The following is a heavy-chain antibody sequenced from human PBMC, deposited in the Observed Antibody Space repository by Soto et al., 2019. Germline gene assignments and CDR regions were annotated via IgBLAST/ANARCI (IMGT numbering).Heavy chain of an antibody. D-gene: IGHD3-16*01. Sequence: QVQLQESGPGLVKPSGTLSLTCAVSGGSISSSNWWSWVRQPPGKGLEWIGEIYHRGSTNYNPSLKGRVTMLVDQSRNLVPLNVSFGAAAGTAVYYCARRWGEGRVDYWGQGTLVNVSP. V-gene: IGHV4-4*02. CDR2: IYHRGST. J-gene: IGHJ4*02. CDR1: GGSISSSNW. CDR3: ARRWGEGRVDY.